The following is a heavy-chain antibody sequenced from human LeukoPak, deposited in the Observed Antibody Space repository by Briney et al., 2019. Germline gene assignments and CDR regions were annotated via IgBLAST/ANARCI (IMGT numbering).Heavy chain of an antibody. Sequence: SETLSLTCALYGGSFSGYYWSWIRQRPRKGLEWIGEINHSGSTNYNPSLKSRVTISVDTSKNQFSLKLSSVTAADTAVYYCARANQQLDAFDIWGQGTMVTVSS. V-gene: IGHV4-34*01. J-gene: IGHJ3*02. CDR3: ARANQQLDAFDI. CDR1: GGSFSGYY. D-gene: IGHD6-13*01. CDR2: INHSGST.